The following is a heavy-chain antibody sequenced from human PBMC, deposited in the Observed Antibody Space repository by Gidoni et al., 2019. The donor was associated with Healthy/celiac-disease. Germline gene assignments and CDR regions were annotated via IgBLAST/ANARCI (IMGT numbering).Heavy chain of an antibody. Sequence: QVQLVESGGGVVQPGRSLRLSCAASGFTFSSYGMHWVRQAPGKGLEWVAVISYDGSNNYYADSVKGRFTISRDNSKNTLYLQMNSLRAEDTAVYYCAKDREGRYQLLFGYYYYGMDVWGQGTTVTVSS. CDR3: AKDREGRYQLLFGYYYYGMDV. CDR1: GFTFSSYG. J-gene: IGHJ6*02. V-gene: IGHV3-30*18. D-gene: IGHD2-2*01. CDR2: ISYDGSNN.